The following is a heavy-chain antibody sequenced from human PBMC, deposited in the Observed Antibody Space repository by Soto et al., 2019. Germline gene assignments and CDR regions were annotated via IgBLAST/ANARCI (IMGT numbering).Heavy chain of an antibody. CDR3: ARQGRYCSGGSCYFHYYYGMDV. CDR2: IYYSVST. D-gene: IGHD2-15*01. J-gene: IGHJ6*02. Sequence: QLQLQESGPGLVKPSETLSLTCTVSGGSISSSSYYWGWIRQPPGKGLEWIGSIYYSVSTYYNPSLKSRVTISVDTSKNQFSLKLSSVTAADTAVYYCARQGRYCSGGSCYFHYYYGMDVWGQGTTVTVSS. CDR1: GGSISSSSYY. V-gene: IGHV4-39*01.